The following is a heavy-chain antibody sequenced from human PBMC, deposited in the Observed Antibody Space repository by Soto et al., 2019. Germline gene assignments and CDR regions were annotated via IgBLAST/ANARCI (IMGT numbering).Heavy chain of an antibody. CDR1: GGSISISNW. Sequence: QVQLQESGPGLVKPSETLSLTCAVSGGSISISNWWSWVRQTPGKGLEWIGQIHLSRSTNCSPSLTSRVTISVDKSKNQFSLKMNSVTAADTAVYYCARGGYFFYMDVWGKGTTVTVSS. CDR3: ARGGYFFYMDV. CDR2: IHLSRST. V-gene: IGHV4-4*02. J-gene: IGHJ6*03. D-gene: IGHD1-26*01.